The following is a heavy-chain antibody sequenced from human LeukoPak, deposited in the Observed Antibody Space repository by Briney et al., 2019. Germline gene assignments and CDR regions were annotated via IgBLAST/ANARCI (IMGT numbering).Heavy chain of an antibody. J-gene: IGHJ4*02. Sequence: GGSLRLSCAASGFTVSSNYMSWARQAPGKGLEWVSIIYSDSTTDYADSVKGRFTISRDSSKNSLYLQLNSLRAEDTAVYYCARLSANSSAYFFDYWGQGTLVTVSS. CDR1: GFTVSSNY. CDR3: ARLSANSSAYFFDY. V-gene: IGHV3-66*04. D-gene: IGHD3-22*01. CDR2: IYSDSTT.